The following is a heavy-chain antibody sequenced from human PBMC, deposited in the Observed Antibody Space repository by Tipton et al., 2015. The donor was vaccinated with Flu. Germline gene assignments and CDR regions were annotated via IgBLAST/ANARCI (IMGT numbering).Heavy chain of an antibody. CDR2: IGYDGNKK. Sequence: RSLRLSCAASGFTFDSYGMHWVRQAPGKGLEWVAFIGYDGNKKDYAGSVRGRFTISRDQSKNTVSLQMNSLRAEDTAVYYCVRDLHWSFDYWGQGILVTVSS. D-gene: IGHD2-8*02. CDR3: VRDLHWSFDY. J-gene: IGHJ4*02. V-gene: IGHV3-33*01. CDR1: GFTFDSYG.